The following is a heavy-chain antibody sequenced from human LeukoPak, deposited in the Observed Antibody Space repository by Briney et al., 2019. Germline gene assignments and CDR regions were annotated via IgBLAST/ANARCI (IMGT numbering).Heavy chain of an antibody. CDR2: IYTSGST. CDR1: GGSISSGSYY. D-gene: IGHD7-27*01. V-gene: IGHV4-61*02. J-gene: IGHJ4*02. Sequence: SQTLSLTCTVSGGSISSGSYYWSWIRQPAGKGLEWIGRIYTSGSTNYNPSLKSRVTISVDTSKNQFSLKLSSVTAADTAVYYCAREDSWGYYFDYWSQGTLVTVSS. CDR3: AREDSWGYYFDY.